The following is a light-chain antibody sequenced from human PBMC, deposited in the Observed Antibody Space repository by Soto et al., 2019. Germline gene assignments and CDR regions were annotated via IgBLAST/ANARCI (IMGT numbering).Light chain of an antibody. Sequence: EIVMTQSPATLSVSPGERATLSCRASQSVSTNLVWYQQKPGQAPRLLIYGASTRATGVPGRFSGTGSGTEFTLTISSLQSDDSAVYYCQQYNRWWTFGQGTKVEI. CDR2: GAS. J-gene: IGKJ1*01. CDR1: QSVSTN. CDR3: QQYNRWWT. V-gene: IGKV3-15*01.